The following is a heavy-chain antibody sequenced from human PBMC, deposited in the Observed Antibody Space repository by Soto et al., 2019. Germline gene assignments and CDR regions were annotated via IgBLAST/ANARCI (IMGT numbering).Heavy chain of an antibody. Sequence: GGSLRLSCAASGFTFSTYAMSWVRQAPQKGLEWVSAISGNGGDYTYYADSVKGRFTISRDNSKNTLYLQMNSLRAEDTAVYYCVPLCRYCSTTTPSWGQGTLVSVSS. CDR1: GFTFSTYA. CDR3: VPLCRYCSTTTPS. J-gene: IGHJ4*02. CDR2: ISGNGGDYT. D-gene: IGHD2-2*01. V-gene: IGHV3-23*01.